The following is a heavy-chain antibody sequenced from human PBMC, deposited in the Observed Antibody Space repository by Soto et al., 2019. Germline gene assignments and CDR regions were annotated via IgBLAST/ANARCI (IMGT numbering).Heavy chain of an antibody. J-gene: IGHJ6*03. CDR1: GGSFSGYQ. CDR2: INDSGNI. Sequence: QVQLQQWGAGLLKPSETLSLTCAVYGGSFSGYQWTWIRQTPGKGLEWIGEINDSGNINYNPSLKSRVTIVVDTAKKKLSLKLSSVTAADTAVYYCARGLILWFGELSRRGGYYYYMDVWGKGTTVTVSS. V-gene: IGHV4-34*01. CDR3: ARGLILWFGELSRRGGYYYYMDV. D-gene: IGHD3-10*01.